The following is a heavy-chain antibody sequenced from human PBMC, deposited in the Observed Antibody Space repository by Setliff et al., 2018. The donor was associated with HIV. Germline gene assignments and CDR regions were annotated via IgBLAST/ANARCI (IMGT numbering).Heavy chain of an antibody. CDR1: GVSISSGGYY. CDR2: IYYSGST. J-gene: IGHJ4*02. V-gene: IGHV4-31*03. Sequence: SETLSLTCTVSGVSISSGGYYWSWIRQHPGKGLEWIGYIYYSGSTYYNPSLKSRVTISVDTSKNQFSLKMSSVTAADTAVYWCARGPGSHYEGHYHFDYWGQGSLVTVSS. D-gene: IGHD1-26*01. CDR3: ARGPGSHYEGHYHFDY.